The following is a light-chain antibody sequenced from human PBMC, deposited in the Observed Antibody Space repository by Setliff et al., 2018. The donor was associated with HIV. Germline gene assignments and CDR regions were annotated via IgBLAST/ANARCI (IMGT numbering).Light chain of an antibody. CDR1: SSDVGGYNY. J-gene: IGLJ1*01. CDR2: DVS. V-gene: IGLV2-14*03. Sequence: QSVLTQPASVSGSPGQSITISCTGTSSDVGGYNYVSWYQQHPGKAPKLMISDVSNRPSGVSNRFSGSKSGNTASLTISGLQAEDEADYYCSSYTSSTPLYVFGTGTKVTV. CDR3: SSYTSSTPLYV.